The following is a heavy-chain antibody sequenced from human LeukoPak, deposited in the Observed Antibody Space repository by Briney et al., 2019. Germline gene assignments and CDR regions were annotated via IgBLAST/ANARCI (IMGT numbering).Heavy chain of an antibody. Sequence: SETLSLTCTVSGGSISSSSYYWGWIRQPPGKGLEWIGSIYYSGSTYYNPSLKSRVTISVDTSKNQFSLKLSSVTAADTAVYYCARSGSYFDYWGQGTLVTVSS. D-gene: IGHD1-26*01. V-gene: IGHV4-39*07. CDR2: IYYSGST. CDR1: GGSISSSSYY. J-gene: IGHJ4*02. CDR3: ARSGSYFDY.